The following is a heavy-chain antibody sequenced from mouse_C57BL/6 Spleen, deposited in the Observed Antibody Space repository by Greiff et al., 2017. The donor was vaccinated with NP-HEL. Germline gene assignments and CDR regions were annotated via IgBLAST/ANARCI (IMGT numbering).Heavy chain of an antibody. V-gene: IGHV5-6*01. CDR3: ARHLYGSSHWYFDV. CDR1: GFTFSSYG. J-gene: IGHJ1*03. CDR2: ISSGGSYT. D-gene: IGHD1-1*01. Sequence: EVKVVESGGDLVKPGGSLKLSCAASGFTFSSYGMSWVRQTPDKRLEWVATISSGGSYTYYPDSVKGRFTISRDNAKNTLYLQMSSLKSEDTAMYYCARHLYGSSHWYFDVWGTGTTVTVSS.